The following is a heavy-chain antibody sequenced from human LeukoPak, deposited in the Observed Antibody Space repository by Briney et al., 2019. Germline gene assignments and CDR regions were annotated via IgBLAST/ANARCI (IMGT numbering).Heavy chain of an antibody. Sequence: PSQTLSLTCTVSGGSISSGGYYWSWIRQHPGKGLEWIGYIYYSGSTYYNPSLKSRVTISVDTSKNQFSLKLSSVTAADTAVYYCARDNFGVVIKGWFDPWGQGTLVTVSS. CDR3: ARDNFGVVIKGWFDP. V-gene: IGHV4-31*03. CDR2: IYYSGST. D-gene: IGHD3-3*01. CDR1: GGSISSGGYY. J-gene: IGHJ5*02.